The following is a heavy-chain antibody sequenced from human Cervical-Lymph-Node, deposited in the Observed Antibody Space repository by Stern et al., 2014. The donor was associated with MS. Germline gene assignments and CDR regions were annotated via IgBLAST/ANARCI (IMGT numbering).Heavy chain of an antibody. CDR3: ARTIVAPAFDI. V-gene: IGHV5-51*03. Sequence: MQLVQSGAEVKKPGESLKISCKGSGYSFTSYWIGWVRQLPGKGLEWMGIIYPGDSDTRFSPSFQRQVPISPQQSINNHYLQWSSLKASDTAMYYCARTIVAPAFDIWGQGTMVTVSS. J-gene: IGHJ3*02. CDR2: IYPGDSDT. CDR1: GYSFTSYW. D-gene: IGHD3-22*01.